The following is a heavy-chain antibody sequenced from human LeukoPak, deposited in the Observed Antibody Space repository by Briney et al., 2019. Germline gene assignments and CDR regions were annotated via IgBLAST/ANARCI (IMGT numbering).Heavy chain of an antibody. CDR3: AKGPFCSSTSCSLYYYYYMDV. D-gene: IGHD2-2*01. V-gene: IGHV3-23*01. CDR2: ISGSGGST. J-gene: IGHJ6*03. Sequence: GGSLRLSCAASGFTVSSNYMSWVRQAPGKGLEWVSAISGSGGSTYYADSVKGRFTISRDNSKDTLYLQMNSLRAEDTAVYYCAKGPFCSSTSCSLYYYYYMDVWGKGTTVTVSS. CDR1: GFTVSSNY.